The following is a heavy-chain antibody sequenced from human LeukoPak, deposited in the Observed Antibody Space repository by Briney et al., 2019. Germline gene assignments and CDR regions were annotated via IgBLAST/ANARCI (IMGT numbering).Heavy chain of an antibody. Sequence: PSETLSLTCTVSGGSISSSSYYWGWIRQPPGKGLEWIGYIYYSGSTNYNPSLKSRVTISVDTSKNQFSLKLSSVTAADTAVYYCARRAGSYLGPYYFDYWGQGTLVTVSS. D-gene: IGHD1-26*01. J-gene: IGHJ4*02. V-gene: IGHV4-61*05. CDR3: ARRAGSYLGPYYFDY. CDR2: IYYSGST. CDR1: GGSISSSSYY.